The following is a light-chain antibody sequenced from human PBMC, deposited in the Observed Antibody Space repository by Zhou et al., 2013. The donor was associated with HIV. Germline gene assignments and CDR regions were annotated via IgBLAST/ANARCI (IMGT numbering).Light chain of an antibody. CDR2: ATS. Sequence: AIQLTQSPSSFSASAGDRVTITCRATQSINGYLAWYQQKPGKVPNLLIYATSTLQSGVPSRFSGSGSGADFTLTINSLQSDDFATYYCQQCNSYPWTFGQGTKVEIK. CDR3: QQCNSYPWT. CDR1: QSINGY. V-gene: IGKV1-8*01. J-gene: IGKJ1*01.